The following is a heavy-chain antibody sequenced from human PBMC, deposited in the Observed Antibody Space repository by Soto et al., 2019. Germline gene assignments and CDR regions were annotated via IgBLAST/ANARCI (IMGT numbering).Heavy chain of an antibody. V-gene: IGHV4-59*01. CDR1: GGSISSYY. D-gene: IGHD3-3*01. Sequence: QVQLQESGPGLVKPSETLSLTCTVSGGSISSYYWSWIRQPPGKGLEWIGYIYYSGSTNYNPSLKSRVTISVDTSKNQFSLKLSSVTAADTAVYYCARGGYDFWSGYPYYYYYMDVWGKGTTVTVSS. CDR2: IYYSGST. CDR3: ARGGYDFWSGYPYYYYYMDV. J-gene: IGHJ6*03.